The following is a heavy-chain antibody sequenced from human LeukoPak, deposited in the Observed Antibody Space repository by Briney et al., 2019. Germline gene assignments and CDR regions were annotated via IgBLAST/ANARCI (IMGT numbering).Heavy chain of an antibody. Sequence: GGSLRLSCAASGFTFSIDAMSWVRQAPGKGLEWVSAISGSGGSTYYADSVKGRFTISRDNSKNTLYLQMNSLRAEDTAVYYCAKEAPRGDGYRNYFDYWGQGTLVTVSS. D-gene: IGHD5-24*01. J-gene: IGHJ4*02. CDR2: ISGSGGST. CDR1: GFTFSIDA. V-gene: IGHV3-23*01. CDR3: AKEAPRGDGYRNYFDY.